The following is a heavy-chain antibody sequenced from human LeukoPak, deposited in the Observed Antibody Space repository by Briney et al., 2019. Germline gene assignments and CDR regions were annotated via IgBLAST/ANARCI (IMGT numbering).Heavy chain of an antibody. CDR1: GFSFSTYA. CDR2: MTRDGRT. CDR3: AREVAMVRGVIRYYYYYGMDV. V-gene: IGHV3-23*01. Sequence: GGSLRLSCVASGFSFSTYAMVWVRQAPGKGLEWVSAMTRDGRTFYADSVQGRVTISRDNSKNTLYLQMSSLRSEDTAVYYCAREVAMVRGVIRYYYYYGMDVWGQGTTVAVSS. J-gene: IGHJ6*02. D-gene: IGHD3-10*01.